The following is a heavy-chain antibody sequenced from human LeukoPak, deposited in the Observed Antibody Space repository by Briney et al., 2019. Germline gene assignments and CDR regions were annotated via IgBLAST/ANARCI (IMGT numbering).Heavy chain of an antibody. Sequence: GGSLRLSCEAPGFTFSYYGMRWFRQAPRKGLEWVSTILGDDEATYYADFAKGRFIISRDNSKNTLYLQMSGLRAEDTAIYYCVRRNVGSGGTYSGMDVWGQGTTVTVSS. CDR1: GFTFSYYG. J-gene: IGHJ6*02. CDR2: ILGDDEAT. V-gene: IGHV3-23*01. D-gene: IGHD2-15*01. CDR3: VRRNVGSGGTYSGMDV.